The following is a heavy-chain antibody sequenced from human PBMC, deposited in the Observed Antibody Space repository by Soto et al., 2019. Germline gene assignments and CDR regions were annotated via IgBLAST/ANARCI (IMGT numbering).Heavy chain of an antibody. V-gene: IGHV1-69*06. CDR2: IIPIFGTA. CDR3: ARDRPYYDFWSGPGFDP. Sequence: SVKVSCKASGGTFSSYAISWVRQAPGQGLEWMGGIIPIFGTANYAQKFQGRVTITADKSTSTAYMELSSLRSEDTAVYYCARDRPYYDFWSGPGFDPWGQGTLVTVSS. CDR1: GGTFSSYA. D-gene: IGHD3-3*01. J-gene: IGHJ5*02.